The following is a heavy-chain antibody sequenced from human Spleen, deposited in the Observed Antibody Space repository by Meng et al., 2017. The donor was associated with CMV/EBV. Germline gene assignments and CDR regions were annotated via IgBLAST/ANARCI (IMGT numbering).Heavy chain of an antibody. CDR1: GVSISRTKYY. V-gene: IGHV4-39*01. CDR3: ARHLSFLVTTAAFFDV. Sequence: SETLSLTCTVSGVSISRTKYYWGWIRQPPGKGLEWVGDINYGGNTYYNPSLRSRVTISVNTSRNQFSLRLRSVTATDTAVYYCARHLSFLVTTAAFFDVWGQGAMVTVSS. CDR2: INYGGNT. D-gene: IGHD2-2*01. J-gene: IGHJ3*01.